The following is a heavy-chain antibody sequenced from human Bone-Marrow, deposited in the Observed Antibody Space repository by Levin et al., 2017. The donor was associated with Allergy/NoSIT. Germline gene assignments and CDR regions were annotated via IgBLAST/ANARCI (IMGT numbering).Heavy chain of an antibody. D-gene: IGHD3-10*01. CDR3: TSSELWFGTTLSFWFDP. CDR2: IRSKANNYAT. Sequence: PGGSLRLSCVASGFNFRESAMYWVRQAPGKGLEWIGHIRSKANNYATVYAASVKGRFTVSRDDSRNMAYLQMNSLKAEDTAVYYCTSSELWFGTTLSFWFDPWGQGALVTVAS. CDR1: GFNFRESA. J-gene: IGHJ5*02. V-gene: IGHV3-73*01.